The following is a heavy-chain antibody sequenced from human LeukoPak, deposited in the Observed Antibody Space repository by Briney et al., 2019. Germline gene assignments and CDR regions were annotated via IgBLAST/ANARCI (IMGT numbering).Heavy chain of an antibody. D-gene: IGHD5-12*01. Sequence: ASVKVSCKASGYTFSNYGISWVRQAPGQGLEWMGWISAHEGNTHYAQKFQGRVTMTTDTSTTTVHMELRSLTSDDTALYYCARDVGWIAQPTKLDKWGQGTRVTVSS. CDR2: ISAHEGNT. J-gene: IGHJ4*02. V-gene: IGHV1-18*01. CDR1: GYTFSNYG. CDR3: ARDVGWIAQPTKLDK.